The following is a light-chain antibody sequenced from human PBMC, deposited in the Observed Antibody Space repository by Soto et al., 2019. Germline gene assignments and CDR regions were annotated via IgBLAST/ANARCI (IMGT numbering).Light chain of an antibody. Sequence: IVMTQSPVTLSVSPGEGVTLSCRASENVGTNLAWYQQKPGQAPRLLMYGSSTRATGIPATFSGSGSGTEFTLTISSLQSEESAIYYCQQYNNWGLSLGGGTRVEIK. CDR3: QQYNNWGLS. J-gene: IGKJ4*01. V-gene: IGKV3D-15*01. CDR2: GSS. CDR1: ENVGTN.